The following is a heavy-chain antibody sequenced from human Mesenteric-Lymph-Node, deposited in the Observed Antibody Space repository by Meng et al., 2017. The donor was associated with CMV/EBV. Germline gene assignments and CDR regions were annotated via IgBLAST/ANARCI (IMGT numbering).Heavy chain of an antibody. CDR1: GGSISSSNW. CDR3: ARRGLDTAMDFDY. Sequence: AVSGGSISSSNWWSWVRQPPGKGLEWIGKIYHSGSTNYNPSLKSRVTISEDKSKNQFSLKLSSVTAADTAVYYCARRGLDTAMDFDYWGQGTLVTVSS. V-gene: IGHV4-4*02. J-gene: IGHJ4*02. D-gene: IGHD5-18*01. CDR2: IYHSGST.